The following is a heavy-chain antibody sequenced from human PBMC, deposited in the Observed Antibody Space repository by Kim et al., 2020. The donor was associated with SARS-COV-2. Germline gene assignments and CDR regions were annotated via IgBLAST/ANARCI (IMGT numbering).Heavy chain of an antibody. V-gene: IGHV3-33*01. D-gene: IGHD1-26*01. CDR2: IWYDGSNK. CDR3: ASQRTQWGGDRIHFDY. J-gene: IGHJ4*02. CDR1: GFTFSSYG. Sequence: GGSLRLSCAASGFTFSSYGMHWVRQAPGKGLEWVAVIWYDGSNKYYADSVKGRFTISRDNSKNTLYLQMNSLRAEDTAVYYCASQRTQWGGDRIHFDYWGQGTLVTVSS.